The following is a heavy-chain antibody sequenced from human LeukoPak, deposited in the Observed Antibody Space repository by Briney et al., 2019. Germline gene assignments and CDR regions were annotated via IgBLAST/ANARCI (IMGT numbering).Heavy chain of an antibody. CDR1: GFTFSSYG. J-gene: IGHJ6*02. V-gene: IGHV3-30*02. Sequence: GGSLRLSCAASGFTFSSYGMHWVRQAPGKGLEWVAVIWYDGSNKYYADSVKGRFTISRDNSKNTLYLQMNSLRAEDTAVYYCAKDRWTLPPYYGMDVWGQGTTVTVSS. D-gene: IGHD3/OR15-3a*01. CDR2: IWYDGSNK. CDR3: AKDRWTLPPYYGMDV.